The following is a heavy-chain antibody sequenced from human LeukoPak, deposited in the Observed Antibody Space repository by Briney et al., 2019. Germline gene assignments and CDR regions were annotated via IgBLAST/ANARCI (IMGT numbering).Heavy chain of an antibody. CDR1: GFTFSSYS. CDR3: AKETNRVGARDYGMDV. D-gene: IGHD1-26*01. Sequence: GGSLRLSCAASGFTFSSYSMNWVRQAPGKGLEWVAVISYDGSNKYYADSVKGRFTISRDNSKNTLYLQMNSLRAEDTAVYYCAKETNRVGARDYGMDVWGQGTTVTVSS. J-gene: IGHJ6*02. CDR2: ISYDGSNK. V-gene: IGHV3-30*18.